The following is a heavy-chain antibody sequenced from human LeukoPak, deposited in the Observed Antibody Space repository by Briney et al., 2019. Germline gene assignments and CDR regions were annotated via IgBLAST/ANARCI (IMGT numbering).Heavy chain of an antibody. CDR1: GFTFSSYW. D-gene: IGHD7-27*01. V-gene: IGHV3-74*01. Sequence: GGSLRLSCAASGFTFSSYWMHWVRQAPGKGLVWVSRIKSDGSSTTYADSVKGRFTISRDNAKNTLYLQMNSLRVEDTAVYFCAKTPKTGSFDYWGQGTLVTVSS. J-gene: IGHJ4*02. CDR3: AKTPKTGSFDY. CDR2: IKSDGSST.